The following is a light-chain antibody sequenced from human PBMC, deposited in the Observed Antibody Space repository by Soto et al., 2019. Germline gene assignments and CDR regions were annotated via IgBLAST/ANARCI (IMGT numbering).Light chain of an antibody. CDR2: GAS. CDR3: QQYNNWPET. CDR1: QSVSSN. J-gene: IGKJ3*01. Sequence: EIVMTQSPATLSLSAEERATLSCRARQSVSSNLAWNQQKPGQAPRLLIYGASTRATGIPARFSGSGSGTEFTLTISSLQSEDFAVYYCQQYNNWPETFGPGTKVDIK. V-gene: IGKV3-15*01.